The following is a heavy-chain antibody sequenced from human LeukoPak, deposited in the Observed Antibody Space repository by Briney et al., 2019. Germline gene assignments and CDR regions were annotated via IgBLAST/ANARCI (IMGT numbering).Heavy chain of an antibody. Sequence: GGSLRLSCAASGFMFSSNWMSWVRLAPGKGLEWVANIKEDGTETYYVDSVKGRFTISRDNAKNSLYLQMNSLRVEDTAVYYCAKEGRSLQTYWGQGTLVIVSS. CDR1: GFMFSSNW. V-gene: IGHV3-7*03. CDR2: IKEDGTET. CDR3: AKEGRSLQTY. D-gene: IGHD5-24*01. J-gene: IGHJ4*02.